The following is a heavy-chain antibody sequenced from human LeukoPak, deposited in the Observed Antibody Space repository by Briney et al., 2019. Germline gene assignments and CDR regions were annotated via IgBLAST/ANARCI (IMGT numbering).Heavy chain of an antibody. D-gene: IGHD6-19*01. J-gene: IGHJ4*02. CDR2: ISHDGSYK. Sequence: GGSLRLSCAASGFTFSSYGMHWVRQAPGKGLEWVAVISHDGSYKYYADSVKGRVTISRDNSKNTLYLQMNSLRDEDTAVYYCAKDPSGWSLFDYWGQGTLVTVSS. CDR3: AKDPSGWSLFDY. CDR1: GFTFSSYG. V-gene: IGHV3-30*18.